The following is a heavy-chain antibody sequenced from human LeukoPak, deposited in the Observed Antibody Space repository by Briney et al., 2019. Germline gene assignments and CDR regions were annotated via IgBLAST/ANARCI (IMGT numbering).Heavy chain of an antibody. J-gene: IGHJ4*02. Sequence: GGSLRLSCAASGFTFSSYGMHWVRQAPGKGLEWVAVIWYDGSSRYYADSVKGRFTISRDNSKNTLYLQLNSLRAEDTAVYYCARGKREVLNTRVFDYWGQGTLVTVSS. D-gene: IGHD1-26*01. CDR2: IWYDGSSR. CDR1: GFTFSSYG. CDR3: ARGKREVLNTRVFDY. V-gene: IGHV3-33*01.